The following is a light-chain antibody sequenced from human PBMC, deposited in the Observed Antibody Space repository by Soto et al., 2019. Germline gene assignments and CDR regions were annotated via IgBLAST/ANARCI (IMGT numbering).Light chain of an antibody. CDR3: VLFMGNGIWV. CDR2: STN. V-gene: IGLV8-61*01. CDR1: SGSISANYY. J-gene: IGLJ3*02. Sequence: QTVVTQETSLSVSPGGTVTLTCGLSSGSISANYYPSWYQRAPGQSPRTLIYSTNIRSSGVTDRFSGSILGNKAALTITGAQADDESDYYCVLFMGNGIWVFGGGTKVTVL.